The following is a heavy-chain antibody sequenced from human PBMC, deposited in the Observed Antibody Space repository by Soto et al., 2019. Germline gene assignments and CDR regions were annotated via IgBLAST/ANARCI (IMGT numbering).Heavy chain of an antibody. J-gene: IGHJ4*02. V-gene: IGHV3-73*02. D-gene: IGHD3-10*01. CDR2: IRTKTNNYAT. CDR3: GTALADNYGSGIDY. Sequence: EVQLVESGGGLVQPGGSLKLSCAASGFTFSGSAMHWVRQASGKGLEWVGRIRTKTNNYATEYGASVKGRFTISRDDSKSTAYLQMNSLKTEDTAVYYCGTALADNYGSGIDYWGQGTLVTVSS. CDR1: GFTFSGSA.